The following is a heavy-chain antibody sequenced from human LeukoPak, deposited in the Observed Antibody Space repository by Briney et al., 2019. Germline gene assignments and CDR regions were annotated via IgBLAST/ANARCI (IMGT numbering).Heavy chain of an antibody. D-gene: IGHD3-22*01. CDR2: IIPIFGTA. CDR3: ARSSYYYDSSGYYQTTFDY. CDR1: GGTFSSYA. V-gene: IGHV1-69*13. Sequence: ASVKVSCKASGGTFSSYAISWVRQAPGQGLEWMGGIIPIFGTANFAQKFQGRVTITADESTSTAYMELSSLRSEDTAVYYCARSSYYYDSSGYYQTTFDYWGQGTLVTVSS. J-gene: IGHJ4*02.